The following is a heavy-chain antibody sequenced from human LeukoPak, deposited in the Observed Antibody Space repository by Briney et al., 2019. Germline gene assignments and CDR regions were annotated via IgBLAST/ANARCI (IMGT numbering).Heavy chain of an antibody. CDR1: GYTFTGYS. Sequence: GASVKVSCKASGYTFTGYSMYWVRQAPGQGLEWMGWINPNSGGTNYAQKFQGRVTMTRDTSISTAHMELSRLRSDDTAVYFCARDQKVGATPYFGMDVWGQGTTVTVSS. V-gene: IGHV1-2*02. CDR2: INPNSGGT. CDR3: ARDQKVGATPYFGMDV. J-gene: IGHJ6*02. D-gene: IGHD1-26*01.